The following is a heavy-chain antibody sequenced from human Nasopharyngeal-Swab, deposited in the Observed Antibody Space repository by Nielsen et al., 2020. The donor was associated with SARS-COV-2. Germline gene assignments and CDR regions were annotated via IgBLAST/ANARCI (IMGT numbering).Heavy chain of an antibody. J-gene: IGHJ4*02. Sequence: ASVKVSCKASGCTFTSYAMHWVRQAPGQRLEWMGWINAGNGNTKYSQKFQGRVTITRDTSASTAYMELSSLRSEDTAVYYCARGDGDSSGWYTNGDYFDYWGQGTLVTVSS. CDR2: INAGNGNT. CDR3: ARGDGDSSGWYTNGDYFDY. D-gene: IGHD6-19*01. V-gene: IGHV1-3*01. CDR1: GCTFTSYA.